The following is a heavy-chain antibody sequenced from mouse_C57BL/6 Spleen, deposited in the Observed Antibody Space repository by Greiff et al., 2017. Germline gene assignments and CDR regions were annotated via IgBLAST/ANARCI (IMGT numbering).Heavy chain of an antibody. D-gene: IGHD2-4*01. CDR3: ASGRLRRGGYYFDY. CDR2: ILPGSGST. Sequence: VHLVESGAELMKPGASVKLSCKATGYTFTGYWIEWVKQRPGHGLEWIGEILPGSGSTNYNEKFKGKATFTADTSSNTAYMQLSSLTTEDSAIYYCASGRLRRGGYYFDYWGQGTTLTVSS. V-gene: IGHV1-9*01. J-gene: IGHJ2*01. CDR1: GYTFTGYW.